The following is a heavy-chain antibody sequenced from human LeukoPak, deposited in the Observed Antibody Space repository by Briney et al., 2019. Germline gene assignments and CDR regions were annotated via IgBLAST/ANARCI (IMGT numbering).Heavy chain of an antibody. Sequence: PGGSLRLSCAASGFTFSSYAMHWVCQAPGKGLEWVAVISYDGSNKYYADSVKGRFTISRDNSKNTLYLQMNSLEVEDTAVYYCARDAAAAFDPWGQGTLVTVSS. J-gene: IGHJ5*02. V-gene: IGHV3-30*04. D-gene: IGHD6-13*01. CDR3: ARDAAAAFDP. CDR2: ISYDGSNK. CDR1: GFTFSSYA.